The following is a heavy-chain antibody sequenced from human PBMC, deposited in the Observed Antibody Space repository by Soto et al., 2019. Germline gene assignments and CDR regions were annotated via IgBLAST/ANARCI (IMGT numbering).Heavy chain of an antibody. CDR3: ARAAEWGTVTRGGLDV. J-gene: IGHJ6*02. CDR1: GFTFSRYG. CDR2: IWYDGSNR. V-gene: IGHV3-33*01. Sequence: QVQLVESGGGVVQPGGSLRLSCVASGFTFSRYGIHWVRQAPGEGLEWVAVIWYDGSNRYYADSVNGRCTISKDNSKNALYLKMNTLRAEDTAVYYCARAAEWGTVTRGGLDVWGQGTTVTVAS. D-gene: IGHD4-17*01.